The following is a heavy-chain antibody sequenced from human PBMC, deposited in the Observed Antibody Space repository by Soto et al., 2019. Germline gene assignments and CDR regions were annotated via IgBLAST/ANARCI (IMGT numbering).Heavy chain of an antibody. V-gene: IGHV3-72*01. CDR2: IRNKANSYTT. Sequence: GGSLRLSCAAFGFTFSDHYMDWVRQAPGKGLEWVGRIRNKANSYTTEYAAPVKGRFTISRDDSKNTLYLQMNSLKTEDTAVYYCTTDSSLTYSSSSGFDYYYYYGMDVWGQGTTVTVSS. CDR3: TTDSSLTYSSSSGFDYYYYYGMDV. CDR1: GFTFSDHY. J-gene: IGHJ6*02. D-gene: IGHD6-6*01.